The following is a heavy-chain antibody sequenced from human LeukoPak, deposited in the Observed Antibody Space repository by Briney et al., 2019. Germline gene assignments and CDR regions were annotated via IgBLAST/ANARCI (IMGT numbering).Heavy chain of an antibody. CDR2: IYYSGST. Sequence: PSETLSLTCTVSGGSISSYYWSWIRQPPGKGLEWIGYIYYSGSTNYNPSLKSRVTISVDTSKNQFSLKLSSVTAAHTAVYYCAGGITGTTMAYWGQGTLVTVSS. J-gene: IGHJ4*02. V-gene: IGHV4-59*01. D-gene: IGHD1-7*01. CDR1: GGSISSYY. CDR3: AGGITGTTMAY.